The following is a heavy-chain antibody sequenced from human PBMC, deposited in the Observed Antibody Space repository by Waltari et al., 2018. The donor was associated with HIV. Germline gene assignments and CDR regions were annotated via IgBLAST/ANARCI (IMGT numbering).Heavy chain of an antibody. CDR2: VSSNDRYI. D-gene: IGHD3-22*01. CDR1: GIVSTRHT. CDR3: ARSRRAVYYDSLSY. V-gene: IGHV3-21*01. Sequence: EVPLMESGGDVVKPGGCPRLSCAASGIVSTRHTNIWVRQAPGKGLEWVASVSSNDRYIFYAASVKGRFSISRDRAKNSVYLQMNSLRVEDTAVYHCARSRRAVYYDSLSYWGQGTLITVSS. J-gene: IGHJ4*02.